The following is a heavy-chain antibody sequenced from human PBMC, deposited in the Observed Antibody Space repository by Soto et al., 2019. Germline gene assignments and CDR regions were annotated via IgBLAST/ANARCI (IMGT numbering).Heavy chain of an antibody. CDR2: INAGNGNT. CDR3: ARDLVPAAMPYGLAHRAFDI. J-gene: IGHJ3*02. V-gene: IGHV1-3*01. D-gene: IGHD2-2*01. Sequence: GASVKVSCKASGYTFTSYAMHWVRQAPGQRLEWMGWINAGNGNTKYSQKFQGRVTLTRDTSASTAYMELSSLRSEDTAVYYCARDLVPAAMPYGLAHRAFDIWGQGTMVTVSS. CDR1: GYTFTSYA.